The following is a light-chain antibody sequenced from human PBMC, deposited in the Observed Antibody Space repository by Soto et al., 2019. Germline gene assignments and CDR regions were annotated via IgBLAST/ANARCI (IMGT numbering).Light chain of an antibody. J-gene: IGKJ4*01. CDR1: QDITNY. V-gene: IGKV1-33*01. CDR2: DAS. Sequence: DIQMTQSPSSLSASVGDRVTITCQASQDITNYLNWYQQKPGKAPKLLIYDASNLATGVPSRFSGSGSGTDFTFTISSLQPEDLATYYCQQYDNLLTFGGGTKVEIK. CDR3: QQYDNLLT.